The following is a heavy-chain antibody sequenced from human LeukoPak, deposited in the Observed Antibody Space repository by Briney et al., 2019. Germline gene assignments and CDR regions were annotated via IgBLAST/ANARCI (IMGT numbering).Heavy chain of an antibody. CDR3: ARPTYCTNGVCPEYFQH. D-gene: IGHD2-8*01. CDR2: INAGNGNT. J-gene: IGHJ1*01. Sequence: ASVKVSCKASGYTFTSYVMHWVRQAPGQRLEWMGWINAGNGNTKYSQKFQGRVTFTRDTSASTAYMELSSLRSEDTAVYYCARPTYCTNGVCPEYFQHWGQGTLVTVSS. CDR1: GYTFTSYV. V-gene: IGHV1-3*01.